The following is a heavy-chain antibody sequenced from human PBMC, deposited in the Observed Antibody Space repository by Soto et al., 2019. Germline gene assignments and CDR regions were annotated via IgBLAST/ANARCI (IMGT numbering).Heavy chain of an antibody. Sequence: GESLKISCKGSGYSFTSYWVGWVRQKPGKGLEWMGIIYSGDSDTRYSPSFQGQVTISADKSISTAYLQWSTLKASDTAIYYCARHEPLTGTTWPGGMDVWGQGTTVTAP. D-gene: IGHD1-7*01. J-gene: IGHJ6*02. CDR1: GYSFTSYW. CDR3: ARHEPLTGTTWPGGMDV. CDR2: IYSGDSDT. V-gene: IGHV5-51*01.